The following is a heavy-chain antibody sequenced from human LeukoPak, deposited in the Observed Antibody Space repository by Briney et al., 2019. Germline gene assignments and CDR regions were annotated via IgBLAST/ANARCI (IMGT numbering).Heavy chain of an antibody. CDR1: GGSISSGGYY. D-gene: IGHD3-22*01. J-gene: IGHJ3*01. V-gene: IGHV4-31*03. CDR2: IYYSGST. CDR3: ARELPVPHYYDSSAWSLDGFDL. Sequence: PSETLSLTCTVSGGSISSGGYYWSWIRQHPGKGLEWIGYIYYSGSTYYNPSLKSRVTISVDTSKNQFSLKLSSVTAADTAVYYCARELPVPHYYDSSAWSLDGFDLWGQGTMVTVSS.